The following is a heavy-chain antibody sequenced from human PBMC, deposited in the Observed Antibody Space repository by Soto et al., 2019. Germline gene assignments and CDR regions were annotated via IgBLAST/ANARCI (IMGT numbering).Heavy chain of an antibody. D-gene: IGHD6-19*01. J-gene: IGHJ4*02. Sequence: EVRLLESGGGLIQPGGSLRLSCAASGFTFSHYAMTWVRQAPGKGLEWVSAVSHDDTNTYYADSVKGRFTISRDNSKNTLFLQMNSLTAEDTAVYYCAKEPLLSGWYYFDSWGQGTLVTVSS. CDR3: AKEPLLSGWYYFDS. CDR1: GFTFSHYA. CDR2: VSHDDTNT. V-gene: IGHV3-23*01.